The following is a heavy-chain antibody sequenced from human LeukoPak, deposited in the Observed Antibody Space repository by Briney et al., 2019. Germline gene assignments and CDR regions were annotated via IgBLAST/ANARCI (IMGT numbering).Heavy chain of an antibody. CDR3: ARSNHADDY. CDR2: INTDGSST. Sequence: GGSLRLSCAASGFTFSNYWMHWVRQVPGKGLVWVSRINTDGSSTTYADSVKGRFTISRDNAKNTLYLQMNSLRAEDTAVYYCARSNHADDYWGQGTLVTVSS. D-gene: IGHD4-11*01. CDR1: GFTFSNYW. J-gene: IGHJ4*02. V-gene: IGHV3-74*01.